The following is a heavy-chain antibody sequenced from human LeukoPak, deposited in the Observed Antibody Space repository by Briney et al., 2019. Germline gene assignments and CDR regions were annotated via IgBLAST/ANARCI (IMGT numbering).Heavy chain of an antibody. J-gene: IGHJ4*02. D-gene: IGHD5-18*01. CDR1: GFTVSSNY. CDR2: IYSGGST. V-gene: IGHV3-53*01. Sequence: GGSLRLSCAASGFTVSSNYMSWVRQAPGKGLEWVSVIYSGGSTYYADSVKGRFTISRDNSKNTLYLQMNSLRAEDTAVYYCARDRAGYSYGSTFDYWGQGTWSPSPQ. CDR3: ARDRAGYSYGSTFDY.